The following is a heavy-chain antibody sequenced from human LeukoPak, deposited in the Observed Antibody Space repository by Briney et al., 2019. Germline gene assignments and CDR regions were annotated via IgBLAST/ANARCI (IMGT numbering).Heavy chain of an antibody. Sequence: GSLRLSCAASGFTVSSNYMSWVRQAPGKGLEWVSVIYSGGSTYYADSVKGRFTISRDNSKNTLYLQMNSLRAEDTAVYYCARARDYYDSSGPAHFDYWGQEPWSPSPQ. CDR3: ARARDYYDSSGPAHFDY. CDR2: IYSGGST. J-gene: IGHJ4*01. D-gene: IGHD3-22*01. V-gene: IGHV3-53*01. CDR1: GFTVSSNY.